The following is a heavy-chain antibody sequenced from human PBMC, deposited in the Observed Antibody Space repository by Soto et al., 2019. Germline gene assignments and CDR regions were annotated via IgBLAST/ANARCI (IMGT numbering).Heavy chain of an antibody. V-gene: IGHV3-33*01. J-gene: IGHJ4*02. Sequence: QVQLVESGGGVVQPGRSLRLSCAASGFTFSSYGMHWVRQAPGKGLEWVAVIWYDGSNKYYADSVKGRFTISRDNSKNTLYLQMNSLRAADTAVYYCARAESYYGSWYAFDYWGQGTLVTVSS. CDR1: GFTFSSYG. D-gene: IGHD3-10*01. CDR3: ARAESYYGSWYAFDY. CDR2: IWYDGSNK.